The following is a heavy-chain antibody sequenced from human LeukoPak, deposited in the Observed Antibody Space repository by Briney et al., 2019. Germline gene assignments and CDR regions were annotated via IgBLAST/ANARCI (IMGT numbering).Heavy chain of an antibody. CDR2: ISSSSSYI. CDR1: GFTFSSYS. D-gene: IGHD6-25*01. J-gene: IGHJ5*02. CDR3: ATSDDAAGTS. V-gene: IGHV3-21*01. Sequence: GGSLRLSCAASGFTFSSYSMNWVRQAPGKGLGWVSSISSSSSYIYYADSVKGRFTISRDNAKNSLYLQMNSLRAEDTAVYYCATSDDAAGTSWGQGTLVTVSS.